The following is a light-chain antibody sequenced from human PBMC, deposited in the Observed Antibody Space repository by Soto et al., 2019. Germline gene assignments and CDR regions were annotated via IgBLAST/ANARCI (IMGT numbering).Light chain of an antibody. CDR2: SAS. J-gene: IGKJ5*01. CDR3: QQSFSVPIT. CDR1: QSIAGY. V-gene: IGKV1-39*01. Sequence: DIQMTQSPSSMSASVGDRVRITCRASQSIAGYLSWYQQRPGKAPKFLIYSASSLQREVPSRFSGSGSGTDFSLTINGLQPEDFATYFCQQSFSVPITFGQGTRLEIK.